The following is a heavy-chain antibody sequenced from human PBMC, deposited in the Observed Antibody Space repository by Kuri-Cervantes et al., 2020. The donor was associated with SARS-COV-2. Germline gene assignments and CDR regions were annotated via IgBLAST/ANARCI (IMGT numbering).Heavy chain of an antibody. J-gene: IGHJ5*02. Sequence: GESLKISCAASGFTFSSYGMHWVRQAPGKGLEWVAVISYDGSNKYYADSVKGRFTISRDNSKNTLYLQMNSLRAEDTAVYYCARPYSGSYYSWFDPWGQGTLVTVSS. CDR1: GFTFSSYG. V-gene: IGHV3-30*03. CDR2: ISYDGSNK. CDR3: ARPYSGSYYSWFDP. D-gene: IGHD1-26*01.